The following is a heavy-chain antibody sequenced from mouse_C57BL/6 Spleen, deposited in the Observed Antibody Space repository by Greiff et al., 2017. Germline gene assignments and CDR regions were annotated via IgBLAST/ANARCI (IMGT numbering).Heavy chain of an antibody. CDR1: GYTFTSYD. Sequence: VQLVESGPELVKPGASVKLSCKASGYTFTSYDINWVKQRPGQGLEWIGWIYPRDGSTKYNEKFKGKATLTVDTSSSTAYMELHSLTSEDSAVYFCSSRGYFDVWGTGTTVTVSS. CDR3: SSRGYFDV. CDR2: IYPRDGST. V-gene: IGHV1-85*01. D-gene: IGHD1-1*01. J-gene: IGHJ1*03.